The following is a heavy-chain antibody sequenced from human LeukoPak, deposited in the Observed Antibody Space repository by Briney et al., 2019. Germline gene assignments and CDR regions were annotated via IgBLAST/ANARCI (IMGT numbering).Heavy chain of an antibody. V-gene: IGHV3-33*01. J-gene: IGHJ4*02. D-gene: IGHD3-10*01. CDR1: GLNLDDYA. CDR3: ARDIFGSGSYPDL. CDR2: IWQDGGHK. Sequence: GRSLRLSWAATGLNLDDYAMHWVRQAQGRGLEWEPLIWQDGGHKLHSNSVRGQFSIPRDNSNNPVALQINNLRPECTAVYYCARDIFGSGSYPDLWGQGTLVTVSS.